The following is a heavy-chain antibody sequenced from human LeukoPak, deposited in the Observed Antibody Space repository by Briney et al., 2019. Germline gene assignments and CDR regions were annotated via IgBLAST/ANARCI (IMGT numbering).Heavy chain of an antibody. CDR1: GFTFSSYA. D-gene: IGHD1-26*01. J-gene: IGHJ3*02. CDR2: ISGSGGST. Sequence: GSLRLSCAASGFTFSSYAMSWVRQAPGKGLEWVSAISGSGGSTYYADSVKGRFTISRDNAKNTLYLQMNSLRDEDTAVYHCARVIGWDEPFDIWGQGTMVTVSS. CDR3: ARVIGWDEPFDI. V-gene: IGHV3-23*01.